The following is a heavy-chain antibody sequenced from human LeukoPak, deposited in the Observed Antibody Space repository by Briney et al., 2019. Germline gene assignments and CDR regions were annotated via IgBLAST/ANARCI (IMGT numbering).Heavy chain of an antibody. V-gene: IGHV4-39*07. CDR2: VYYSGST. CDR1: GDSISSSSYY. Sequence: SETLSLTCTVSGDSISSSSYYWAWIRQPPGKGLEWIGSVYYSGSTYYNPSLKSRVTMSVDTSKNQFSLKLSSVTAADTAVYYCARDGTDLSGSHGPPWGQGTLVTVSS. CDR3: ARDGTDLSGSHGPP. J-gene: IGHJ5*02. D-gene: IGHD1-26*01.